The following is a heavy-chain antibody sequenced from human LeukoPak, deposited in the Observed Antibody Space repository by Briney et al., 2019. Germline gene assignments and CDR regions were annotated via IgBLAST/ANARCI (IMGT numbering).Heavy chain of an antibody. CDR2: INRDGSVK. Sequence: GGSLRLSCAASGFIFSNYWMIWVRQAPGKGLEWVANINRDGSVKYYVDSVKGRFITSRDNAKNSLYLQMNSLRAEDTAVYYCARLGARQMLEYWGQGTLVTVSS. CDR1: GFIFSNYW. V-gene: IGHV3-7*01. D-gene: IGHD4-17*01. J-gene: IGHJ4*02. CDR3: ARLGARQMLEY.